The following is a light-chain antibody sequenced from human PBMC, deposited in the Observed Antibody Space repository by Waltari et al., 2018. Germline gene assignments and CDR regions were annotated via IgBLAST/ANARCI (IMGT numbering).Light chain of an antibody. J-gene: IGLJ2*01. CDR3: QTWDTVNHVI. Sequence: QVVLTQSPSASASLVASVKLTCTLSSGDSDYAIAWHQQQPEKGQRYLLKVTSGGSKVKGDGIPVLLSGSSSGAGRYLAISSLQAEDEADYYCQTWDTVNHVIVGGGTKLTV. V-gene: IGLV4-69*01. CDR2: VTSGGSK. CDR1: SGDSDYA.